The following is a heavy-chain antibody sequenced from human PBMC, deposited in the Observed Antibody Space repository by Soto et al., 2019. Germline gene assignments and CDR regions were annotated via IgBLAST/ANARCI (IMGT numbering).Heavy chain of an antibody. CDR3: ARDQAVYGLDV. CDR1: GFTFSSYD. CDR2: ISTSGYP. D-gene: IGHD6-25*01. V-gene: IGHV3-13*04. J-gene: IGHJ6*02. Sequence: PGGSLRLSCAVSGFTFSSYDMHWVRQVTGKGLEWVSGISTSGYPNYADSVKGRFTISRDNSKNTLYLQMNSLRVEDTAVYYCARDQAVYGLDVWGQGTTVTVSS.